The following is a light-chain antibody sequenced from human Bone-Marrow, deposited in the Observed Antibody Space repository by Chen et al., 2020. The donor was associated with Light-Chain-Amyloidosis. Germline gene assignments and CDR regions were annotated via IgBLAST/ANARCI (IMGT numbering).Light chain of an antibody. CDR2: GSS. Sequence: EIVLTQSPCTLSLSPGEGANLSCRASQTISSNDLTWYQQKFGQAPRLLIYGSSSRATGIPDRFTGSGSGTDFTLTINRLEPEDFAMYYCQQYGTSPLTFGGGTKVEIK. CDR3: QQYGTSPLT. CDR1: QTISSND. J-gene: IGKJ4*01. V-gene: IGKV3-20*01.